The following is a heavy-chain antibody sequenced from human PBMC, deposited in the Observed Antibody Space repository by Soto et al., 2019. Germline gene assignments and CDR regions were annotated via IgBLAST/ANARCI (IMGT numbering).Heavy chain of an antibody. Sequence: GESLKISCTASGYSFITYWIGWVRQMPGKGLEWLGVIYPGDSDSRYSPSFQGLVTISADKSVSTAYLQRSSLRASDTAMYYCARLVGATTSGFDYWGQGTLVTVSS. J-gene: IGHJ4*02. CDR1: GYSFITYW. D-gene: IGHD1-26*01. V-gene: IGHV5-51*01. CDR2: IYPGDSDS. CDR3: ARLVGATTSGFDY.